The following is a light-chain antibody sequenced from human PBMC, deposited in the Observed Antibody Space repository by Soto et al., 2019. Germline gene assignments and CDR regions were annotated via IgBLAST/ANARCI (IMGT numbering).Light chain of an antibody. J-gene: IGKJ1*01. Sequence: TQSPGTLSLSPGERATLSCRASQSVSSSYLAWDQQKPGQAPRLLIYGASSSATGIPARFSGSGSGTEFTLTISSLQSEDVAVYYCQQYNNWPRTFGHGGKVDIK. V-gene: IGKV3D-15*01. CDR1: QSVSSSY. CDR2: GAS. CDR3: QQYNNWPRT.